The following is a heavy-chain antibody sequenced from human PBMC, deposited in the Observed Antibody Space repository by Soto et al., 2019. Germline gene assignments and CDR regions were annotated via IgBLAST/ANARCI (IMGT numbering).Heavy chain of an antibody. J-gene: IGHJ5*02. CDR3: ASLREGGVLRYAFDP. CDR2: IYYSGST. Sequence: PSETLSLTCTVSGGSISSSSYYWGWIRQPPGKGLEWIGSIYYSGSTYYNPSLKSRVTISVDTSKNQFSLKLSSVTAADTAVYYCASLREGGVLRYAFDPWGQGTLVTVSS. V-gene: IGHV4-39*01. CDR1: GGSISSSSYY. D-gene: IGHD3-9*01.